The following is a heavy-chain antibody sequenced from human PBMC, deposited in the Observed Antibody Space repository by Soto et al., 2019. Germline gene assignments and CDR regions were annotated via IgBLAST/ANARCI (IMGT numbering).Heavy chain of an antibody. Sequence: EVQLVESGGGLVQPGGCLRLSCAASGFTFSSYWMTWVRQAPGKGLEWVAIIKSDGSEIYYVDYVKGRFTISRDNAKNSLYLQMNRLAAGDTAVYYCARGIWQWHPASLYWGQGTLVTVSS. CDR2: IKSDGSEI. CDR3: ARGIWQWHPASLY. J-gene: IGHJ4*02. D-gene: IGHD6-19*01. CDR1: GFTFSSYW. V-gene: IGHV3-7*05.